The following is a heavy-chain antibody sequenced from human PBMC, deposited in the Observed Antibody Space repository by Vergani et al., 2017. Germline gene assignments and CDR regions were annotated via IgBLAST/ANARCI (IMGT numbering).Heavy chain of an antibody. J-gene: IGHJ6*02. CDR1: VCSISSYY. V-gene: IGHV4-59*01. Sequence: QVQLHESGPGLVTPAETLSLTCTVSVCSISSYYWSLIRKPPGTLLEWIGYIYYSGSTNYNPSLKSRVTILVDTSTNQFSLKLSSVTAADTVVSYCARARLSEFWSGYNPLYYDYGMDVWGQGTTVTVSS. CDR3: ARARLSEFWSGYNPLYYDYGMDV. D-gene: IGHD3-3*01. CDR2: IYYSGST.